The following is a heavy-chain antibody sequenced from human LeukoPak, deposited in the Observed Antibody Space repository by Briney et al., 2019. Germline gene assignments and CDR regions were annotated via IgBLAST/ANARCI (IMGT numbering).Heavy chain of an antibody. J-gene: IGHJ4*02. V-gene: IGHV3-23*01. CDR2: ITTGGPNT. D-gene: IGHD7-27*01. Sequence: PGGSLRLSCTASGFTFSSYTMTWVRQAPGKGLRWVSTITTGGPNTYYADSVKGRFTVSRDDSKNTLYLQMNSLRAEATAVYYCAKDGGLWVSAHWGDSWGRGTLVTVSS. CDR1: GFTFSSYT. CDR3: AKDGGLWVSAHWGDS.